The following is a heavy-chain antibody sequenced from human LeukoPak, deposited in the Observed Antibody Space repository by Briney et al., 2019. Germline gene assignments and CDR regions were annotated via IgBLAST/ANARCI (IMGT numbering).Heavy chain of an antibody. CDR3: AKAHLITMIVVASFDY. V-gene: IGHV3-23*01. J-gene: IGHJ4*02. CDR1: GFTFSSYA. CDR2: ISGSGGST. Sequence: PGGSLRLSCAASGFTFSSYAMSWVRQAPGKGLEWVSAISGSGGSTYYADSVKGRFTISRDNSKNTLYLQMNSLRAEDTAVYYCAKAHLITMIVVASFDYWGQGTLVTVSS. D-gene: IGHD3-22*01.